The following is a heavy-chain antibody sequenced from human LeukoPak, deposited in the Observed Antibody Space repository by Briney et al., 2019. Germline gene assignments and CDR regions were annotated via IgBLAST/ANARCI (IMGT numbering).Heavy chain of an antibody. D-gene: IGHD3-10*01. Sequence: GASVKVSCKASGGTFSSYAMSWVRQAPGKGLEWVSSISGSGGSTYHADSVKGRFTISRDNSKNTLYVQMNSLRAEDTAVYYCAKGHYYGSGSLDYWGQGTLVTVSS. J-gene: IGHJ4*02. CDR2: ISGSGGST. V-gene: IGHV3-23*01. CDR3: AKGHYYGSGSLDY. CDR1: GGTFSSYA.